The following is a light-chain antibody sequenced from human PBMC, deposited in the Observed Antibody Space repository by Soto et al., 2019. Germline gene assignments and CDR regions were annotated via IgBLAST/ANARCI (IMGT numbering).Light chain of an antibody. J-gene: IGKJ5*01. Sequence: EIWITHSPSTLSVSAGERATLSFRASQSVSSKLAWYQQKPGQAPRLLIYGASTRATGIPARFSGSGSGTEFTLTISSLQSEDFAVYYCQQYNNGPPITFGQGTRLEIK. V-gene: IGKV3-15*01. CDR3: QQYNNGPPIT. CDR2: GAS. CDR1: QSVSSK.